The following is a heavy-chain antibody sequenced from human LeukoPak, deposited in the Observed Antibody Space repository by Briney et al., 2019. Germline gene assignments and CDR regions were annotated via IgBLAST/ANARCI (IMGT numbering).Heavy chain of an antibody. D-gene: IGHD1-1*01. J-gene: IGHJ4*02. Sequence: GSLRLSCVASGSTFSDYYMSWVRQAPGKGLEWISYMSSRGYPTYYAESVKGRFTISRDNAKNTLYLQMHNLRADDTAVYFCARVGIALTSPFDYWGLGTLVAVSS. V-gene: IGHV3-11*01. CDR3: ARVGIALTSPFDY. CDR2: MSSRGYPT. CDR1: GSTFSDYY.